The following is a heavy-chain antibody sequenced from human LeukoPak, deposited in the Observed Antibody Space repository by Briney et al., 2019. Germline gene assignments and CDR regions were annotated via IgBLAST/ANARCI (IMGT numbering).Heavy chain of an antibody. J-gene: IGHJ3*02. CDR1: GFSLSTSGVG. CDR2: IYWDDDK. V-gene: IGHV2-5*02. CDR3: AHRLTVTNEDDAFDI. D-gene: IGHD4-17*01. Sequence: SGPTLVKPTQTLTLTCTFSGFSLSTSGVGVGWIRQPPGKALEWLALIYWDDDKRYSPSLKSRLTITKDTSKNQVVLTMTNMDPVDTATYYCAHRLTVTNEDDAFDIWGQGTMVTVSS.